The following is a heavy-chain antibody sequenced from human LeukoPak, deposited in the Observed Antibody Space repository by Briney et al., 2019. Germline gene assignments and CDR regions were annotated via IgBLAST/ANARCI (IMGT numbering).Heavy chain of an antibody. Sequence: SETLSLTCTVSGGSISSSSYYWGWIRQPPGKGLEWIGSIYYSGSTYYNASLKSQVSISIDTSKDQFSLRLTSVTAADTAVYYCARQTGSGLFILPGGQGTLVTVSS. CDR3: ARQTGSGLFILP. V-gene: IGHV4-39*01. J-gene: IGHJ4*02. CDR2: IYYSGST. CDR1: GGSISSSSYY. D-gene: IGHD3/OR15-3a*01.